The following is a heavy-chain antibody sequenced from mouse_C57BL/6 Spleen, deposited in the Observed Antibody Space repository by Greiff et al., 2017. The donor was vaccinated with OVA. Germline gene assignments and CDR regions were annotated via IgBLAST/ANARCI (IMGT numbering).Heavy chain of an antibody. J-gene: IGHJ4*01. CDR1: GFNIKDYY. V-gene: IGHV14-2*01. CDR2: IDPEDGET. CDR3: ARRMGYYYGSSYGYYAMDY. Sequence: VQLKESGAELVKPGASVKLSCTASGFNIKDYYMHWVKQRTEQGLEWIGRIDPEDGETKYAPKFQGKATITADTSSNTAYLQLSSLTSEDTAVYYCARRMGYYYGSSYGYYAMDYWGQGTSVTVSS. D-gene: IGHD1-1*01.